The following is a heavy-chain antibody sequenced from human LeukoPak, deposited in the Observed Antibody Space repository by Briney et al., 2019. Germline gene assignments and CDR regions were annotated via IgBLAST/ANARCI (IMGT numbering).Heavy chain of an antibody. J-gene: IGHJ4*02. D-gene: IGHD3-3*01. V-gene: IGHV4-31*03. Sequence: SETLSLTCTVSGGSISSGGYYWSWIRQHPGKGLEWIGYIYYSGGTYYNPSLKSRVTISVDTSKNQFSLKLSSVTAADTAVYYCASYFRGGYYPLFDYWGQGTLVTVSS. CDR2: IYYSGGT. CDR1: GGSISSGGYY. CDR3: ASYFRGGYYPLFDY.